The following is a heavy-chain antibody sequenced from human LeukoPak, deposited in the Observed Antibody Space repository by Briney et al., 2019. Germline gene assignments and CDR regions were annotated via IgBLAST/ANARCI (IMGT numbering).Heavy chain of an antibody. J-gene: IGHJ5*02. V-gene: IGHV1-18*04. CDR1: GYTFTGYY. Sequence: ASVKVSCKASGYTFTGYYMHWVRQAPGQGLEWMGWISAYNGNTNYAQKLQGRVTMTTDTSTSTAYMELRSLRSDDTAVYYCARDQYGSRPGPWGQGTLVTVSS. CDR3: ARDQYGSRPGP. CDR2: ISAYNGNT. D-gene: IGHD3-10*01.